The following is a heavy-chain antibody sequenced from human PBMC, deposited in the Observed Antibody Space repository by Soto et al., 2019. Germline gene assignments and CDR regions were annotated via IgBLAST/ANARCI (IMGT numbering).Heavy chain of an antibody. CDR3: ARDPLWGTAMVLWYFDL. CDR2: ISYDGSNK. Sequence: QVQLVESGGGVVQPGRSLRLSCAASGFTFISYAMHWVRQAPGKGLEWVAVISYDGSNKYYADSVKGRFTISRDNSKNTLYLQMNSLRAEDTAVYYCARDPLWGTAMVLWYFDLWGRGTLVTVSS. D-gene: IGHD5-18*01. CDR1: GFTFISYA. J-gene: IGHJ2*01. V-gene: IGHV3-30-3*01.